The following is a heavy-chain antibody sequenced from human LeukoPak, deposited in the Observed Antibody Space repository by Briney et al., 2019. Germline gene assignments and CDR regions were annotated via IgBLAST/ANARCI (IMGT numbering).Heavy chain of an antibody. CDR1: GGSISSSSYY. CDR2: IYTSGST. D-gene: IGHD3-9*01. J-gene: IGHJ5*02. Sequence: SETLSLTCTVSGGSISSSSYYWGWIRQSPGKGLEWIGSIYTSGSTNYNPSLKSRVTISVDTSKNQFSLKLSSVTAADTAVYYCARAPLRYFDWLPGFDPWGQGTLVTVSS. CDR3: ARAPLRYFDWLPGFDP. V-gene: IGHV4-39*07.